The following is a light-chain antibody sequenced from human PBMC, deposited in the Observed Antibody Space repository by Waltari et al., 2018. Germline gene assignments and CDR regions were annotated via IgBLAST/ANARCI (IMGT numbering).Light chain of an antibody. Sequence: DIVMTQSPDSLAVSLGERATINCKSSQSVLYSSNNKNYLAWYQQKPGQPPELLIYWASTRESGVPDRFSGSGSGTDFTLTISSLQAEDVAVYYCQQYYSTPCTFGQGTKLEIK. CDR2: WAS. CDR1: QSVLYSSNNKNY. J-gene: IGKJ2*02. V-gene: IGKV4-1*01. CDR3: QQYYSTPCT.